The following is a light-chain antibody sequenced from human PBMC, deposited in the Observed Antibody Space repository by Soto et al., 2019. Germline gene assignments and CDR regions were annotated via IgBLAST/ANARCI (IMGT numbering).Light chain of an antibody. Sequence: DIVMTQSPLSLSVTPGEPASISCRSSQSLLHRNGYNYLDWYLQKPGNSPQLLIYLGSNRASGVPGRFSGSGSGTDFTLKISRVEAEDVGVYYCLQALETPFTFGQGTRLDIK. V-gene: IGKV2-28*01. CDR3: LQALETPFT. J-gene: IGKJ5*01. CDR2: LGS. CDR1: QSLLHRNGYNY.